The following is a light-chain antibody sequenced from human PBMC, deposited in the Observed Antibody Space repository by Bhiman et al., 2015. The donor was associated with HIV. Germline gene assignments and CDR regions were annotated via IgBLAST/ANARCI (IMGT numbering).Light chain of an antibody. CDR1: SSDVGLYNS. V-gene: IGLV2-14*01. CDR2: EVT. CDR3: SSYTSSSTYV. J-gene: IGLJ1*01. Sequence: QSALTQPPSASGSPGQSVTISCTGTSSDVGLYNSVSWYQHHPGKAPKLLIYEVTKRPSGVSNRFSGSKSGNTASLTISGLQTEDEADYYCSSYTSSSTYVFGSGTKVTVL.